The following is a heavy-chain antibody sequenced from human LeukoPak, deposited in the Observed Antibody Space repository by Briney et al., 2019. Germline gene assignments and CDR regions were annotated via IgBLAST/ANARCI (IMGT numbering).Heavy chain of an antibody. CDR2: ISSSSNTI. CDR1: GFTFSTYA. CDR3: ARDGYDFWSGYPTTVDF. J-gene: IGHJ4*02. V-gene: IGHV3-48*01. Sequence: GGSLRLSCAASGFTFSTYALNWVRQAPGKGLEWVSYISSSSNTIYYADSVQGRFTISRDNANNSLYLQMNSLRAEDTAVYYCARDGYDFWSGYPTTVDFWGQGTLVTVSS. D-gene: IGHD3-3*01.